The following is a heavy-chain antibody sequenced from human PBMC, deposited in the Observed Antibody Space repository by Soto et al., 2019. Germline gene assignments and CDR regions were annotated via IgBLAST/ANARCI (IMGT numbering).Heavy chain of an antibody. J-gene: IGHJ6*02. CDR1: GFTFSNYS. CDR3: AKALQYSSSRDYFYYGMDV. D-gene: IGHD6-6*01. Sequence: PGGSLRLSCAASGFTFSNYSMSWVRQAPGKGLEWVSGMNSGGRPYYADSVKGRFTISRDTSKNTLYLQMNSLRADDTAVFYCAKALQYSSSRDYFYYGMDVWGQGTTVTVSS. CDR2: MNSGGRP. V-gene: IGHV3-23*01.